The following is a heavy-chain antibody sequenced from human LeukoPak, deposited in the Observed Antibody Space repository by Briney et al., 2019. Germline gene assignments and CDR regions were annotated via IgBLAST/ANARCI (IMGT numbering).Heavy chain of an antibody. CDR1: GYTFTGYY. Sequence: ASVKVSCKASGYTFTGYYMHWVRQAPGQGLEWMGWINPNSGGTNYAQKFQGRVTMTRDTSISTAYMELSRLRPDDTAVYYCARDLGGWFGELLYPHYFDYWGQGTLVTVSS. V-gene: IGHV1-2*02. CDR2: INPNSGGT. J-gene: IGHJ4*02. CDR3: ARDLGGWFGELLYPHYFDY. D-gene: IGHD3-10*01.